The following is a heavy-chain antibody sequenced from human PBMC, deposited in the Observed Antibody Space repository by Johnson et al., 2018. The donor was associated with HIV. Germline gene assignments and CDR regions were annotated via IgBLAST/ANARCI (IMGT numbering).Heavy chain of an antibody. CDR3: AKDRLFGFRNDAFDI. CDR2: ISYDGIKT. J-gene: IGHJ3*02. D-gene: IGHD3-16*01. Sequence: QVQLVESGGGLVKPGGSLRLSCAASRLIFSDYFMSWIRQAPGKGLEWVAVISYDGIKTYYVDSVKARFTISRDDARNTLYLQMNSLRVEDTALYYCAKDRLFGFRNDAFDIWGQGTMVTVSS. CDR1: RLIFSDYF. V-gene: IGHV3-30*18.